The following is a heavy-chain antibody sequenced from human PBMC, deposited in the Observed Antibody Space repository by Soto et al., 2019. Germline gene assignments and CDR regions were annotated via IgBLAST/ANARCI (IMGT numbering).Heavy chain of an antibody. J-gene: IGHJ6*02. CDR2: ISPYTGNT. CDR1: GYIFVNYG. CDR3: VMVDNYVTPTPQDV. V-gene: IGHV1-18*01. D-gene: IGHD3-16*01. Sequence: QVQLVQSGDEVKKPVASVKVSCKASGYIFVNYGIAWVRQAPGQGLEWMGWISPYTGNTHSATQVQGRLTMTTETSTSKAYMDLVSLTSADTAVYYCVMVDNYVTPTPQDVWGHGTTVTVSS.